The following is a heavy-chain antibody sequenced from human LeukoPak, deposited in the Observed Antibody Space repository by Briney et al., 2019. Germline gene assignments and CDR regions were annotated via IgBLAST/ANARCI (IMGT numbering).Heavy chain of an antibody. CDR2: IYSGGST. V-gene: IGHV3-66*02. Sequence: PGGSLRLSCAASGFTVSSNYMSWVRQAPGKGLEWVSVIYSGGSTYYADSVKGRFTISRDNFKNTLYLQMNSLRAEDTAVYYCAKSYYDSSGYYFFDYWGQRTLVTVSS. D-gene: IGHD3-22*01. J-gene: IGHJ4*02. CDR3: AKSYYDSSGYYFFDY. CDR1: GFTVSSNY.